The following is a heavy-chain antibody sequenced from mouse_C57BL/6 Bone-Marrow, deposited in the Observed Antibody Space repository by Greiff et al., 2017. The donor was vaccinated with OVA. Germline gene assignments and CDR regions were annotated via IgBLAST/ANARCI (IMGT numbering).Heavy chain of an antibody. J-gene: IGHJ2*01. CDR2: IYPGAGDT. V-gene: IGHV1-82*01. D-gene: IGHD2-3*01. CDR1: GYAFSSSW. Sequence: VQVVESGPELVKPGASVKISCKASGYAFSSSWMNWVKQRPGQGLEWIGRIYPGAGDTNYNGQFKGKATLTADKSSSTAYMQLSSLTSADSLVCCCERHEGGYCASYFGYGGQGTTLTVSS. CDR3: ERHEGGYCASYFGY.